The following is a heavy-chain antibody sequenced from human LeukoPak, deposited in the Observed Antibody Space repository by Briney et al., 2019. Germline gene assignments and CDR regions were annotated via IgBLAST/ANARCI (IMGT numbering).Heavy chain of an antibody. CDR2: IYSGDDT. CDR1: GFTVSSTY. V-gene: IGHV3-53*01. D-gene: IGHD2/OR15-2a*01. J-gene: IGHJ4*02. Sequence: GGSLRLSCAASGFTVSSTYMSWVRQAPGKGLEWVSTIYSGDDTNYADSVKGRFTISRDNSKNTVYLQMNSLSAEDTAVYYCARYDTLWAFDYWGRGTLVTVSS. CDR3: ARYDTLWAFDY.